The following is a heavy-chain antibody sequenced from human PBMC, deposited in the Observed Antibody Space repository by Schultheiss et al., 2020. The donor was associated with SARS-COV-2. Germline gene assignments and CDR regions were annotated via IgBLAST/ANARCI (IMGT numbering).Heavy chain of an antibody. J-gene: IGHJ6*03. Sequence: GGSLRLSCAASGFTFSSYSMNWVRQAPGKGLEWVSAIGTAGDTYYPGSVKGRFTISRENAKNSLYLQMNSLRAGDTAVYYCARGGYEHYMDVWGKGTTVTVSS. CDR3: ARGGYEHYMDV. CDR2: IGTAGDT. D-gene: IGHD5-12*01. V-gene: IGHV3-13*01. CDR1: GFTFSSYS.